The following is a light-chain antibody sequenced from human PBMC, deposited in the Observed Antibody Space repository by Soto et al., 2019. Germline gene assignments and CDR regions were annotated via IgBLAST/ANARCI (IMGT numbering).Light chain of an antibody. CDR1: SSNIGAGYD. Sequence: QLVLTQPPSVSGAPGQRVTISCTGSSSNIGAGYDVHWYQQLPGTAPKLLIYGNSNRPSGVPDRFSGSKSGTSASLAITGLQAEDEADYYCQSYDSSLSGLFGTGTKLT. CDR2: GNS. J-gene: IGLJ1*01. V-gene: IGLV1-40*01. CDR3: QSYDSSLSGL.